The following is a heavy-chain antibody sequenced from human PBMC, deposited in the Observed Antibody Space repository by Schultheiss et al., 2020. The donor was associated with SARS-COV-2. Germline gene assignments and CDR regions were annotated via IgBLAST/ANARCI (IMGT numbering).Heavy chain of an antibody. CDR3: ARGGYGSGSYSPGAFDI. CDR2: IYYSGST. Sequence: SQTLSLTCTVSGGSVSSGSYYWSWIRQPPGKGLEWIGSIYYSGSTYYNPSLKSRVTISVDTSKNQFSLKLSSVTAADTAVYYCARGGYGSGSYSPGAFDIWGQGTMVTVSS. J-gene: IGHJ3*02. CDR1: GGSVSSGSYY. D-gene: IGHD1-26*01. V-gene: IGHV4-39*07.